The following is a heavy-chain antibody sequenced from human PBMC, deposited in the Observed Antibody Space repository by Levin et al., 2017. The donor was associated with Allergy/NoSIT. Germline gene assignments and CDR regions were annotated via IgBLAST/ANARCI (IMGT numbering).Heavy chain of an antibody. CDR1: GFTFRSHG. CDR2: ISDDETTR. J-gene: IGHJ4*02. CDR3: AKEREALWFGELFDY. V-gene: IGHV3-30*18. Sequence: GESLKISCAASGFTFRSHGMYWVRQAPGKGLEWVAGISDDETTRFYADSVKGRFTISRDNSNSTLFLQMNSLRAEDTAVYFCAKEREALWFGELFDYWGQGTLVTVSS. D-gene: IGHD3-10*01.